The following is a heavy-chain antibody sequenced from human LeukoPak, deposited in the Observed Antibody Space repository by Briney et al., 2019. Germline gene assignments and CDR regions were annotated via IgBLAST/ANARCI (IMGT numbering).Heavy chain of an antibody. CDR2: ISSAGGTT. J-gene: IGHJ1*01. CDR3: VKVGDSGYGEYYQH. Sequence: GGSLRLSCSASGYTFRDYPIHWVRQAPGEGLQYVSAISSAGGTTYYADSVRGRFTISRDNSKNTLYLQMSSLRAEDTALYYCVKVGDSGYGEYYQHWGQGTLVTVSS. D-gene: IGHD5-12*01. CDR1: GYTFRDYP. V-gene: IGHV3-64D*06.